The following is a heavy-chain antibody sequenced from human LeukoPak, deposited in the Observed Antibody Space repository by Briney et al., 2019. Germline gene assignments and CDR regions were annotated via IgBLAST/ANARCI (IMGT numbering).Heavy chain of an antibody. J-gene: IGHJ3*02. CDR2: TYYRSKWYY. D-gene: IGHD5-12*01. CDR3: AREDRLSFDI. V-gene: IGHV6-1*01. Sequence: SQTLSLTCAISGDSVSSNNAAWHWIRQSPSRGLEWLGRTYYRSKWYYDYAVSLKSRVTINPDTSKDHLSLQLSSVAPADTAVYFCAREDRLSFDIWGQGTMVTVSS. CDR1: GDSVSSNNAA.